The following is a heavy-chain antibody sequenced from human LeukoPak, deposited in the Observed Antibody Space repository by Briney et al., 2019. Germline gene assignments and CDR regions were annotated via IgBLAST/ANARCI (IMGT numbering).Heavy chain of an antibody. D-gene: IGHD3-10*01. J-gene: IGHJ4*02. CDR1: GFIFSSYE. V-gene: IGHV3-33*08. CDR2: IWSDGSNK. CDR3: ARDWAVG. Sequence: GGSLRLSCAASGFIFSSYEMNWVRQAPGKGLEWVAAIWSDGSNKNYADSVKGRFTISRDNSKNTLYLQMNSLRTEDTAVYYCARDWAVGWGQGTLVSVSS.